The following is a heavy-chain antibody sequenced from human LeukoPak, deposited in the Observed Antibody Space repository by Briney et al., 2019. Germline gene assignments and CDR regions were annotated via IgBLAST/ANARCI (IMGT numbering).Heavy chain of an antibody. CDR3: AKDALPSFYSSGYYDCYYYYGMDV. CDR1: GFTFSSYG. V-gene: IGHV3-30*18. Sequence: GRSLRLSCAASGFTFSSYGMHWVRQAPGKGLEWVAVISYDGSNKYYADSVKGRFTISRDNSKNTLYLQMNSLRAEDTAVYYCAKDALPSFYSSGYYDCYYYYGMDVWGQGTTVTVSS. D-gene: IGHD3-22*01. J-gene: IGHJ6*02. CDR2: ISYDGSNK.